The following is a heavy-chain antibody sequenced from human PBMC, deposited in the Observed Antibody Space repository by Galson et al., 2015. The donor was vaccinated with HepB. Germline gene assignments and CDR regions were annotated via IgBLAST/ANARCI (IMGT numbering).Heavy chain of an antibody. CDR1: GYTFTGYY. D-gene: IGHD6-19*01. J-gene: IGHJ4*02. CDR3: ARDFRSGVVAGTGSWMVPFDY. CDR2: INPNSGGT. Sequence: SVKVSCKASGYTFTGYYMHWVRQAPGQGLEWMGWINPNSGGTNYAQKFQGRVTMTTDTSTSTAYMELRSLRSDDTAVYYCARDFRSGVVAGTGSWMVPFDYWGQGTLVTVSS. V-gene: IGHV1-2*02.